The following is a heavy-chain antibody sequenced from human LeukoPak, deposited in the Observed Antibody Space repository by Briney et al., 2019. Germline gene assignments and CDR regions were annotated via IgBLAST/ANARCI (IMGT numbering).Heavy chain of an antibody. CDR2: IYYSGST. Sequence: SETLSLTCSVSGGSISSYYWSWIRQPPGKGLEWIGYIYYSGSTNYNPSLKSRVTISVDTSKNQFSLKLSSVTAADTAVYYCARADCSSTSCYLDYWGQGTLVTVSS. CDR3: ARADCSSTSCYLDY. CDR1: GGSISSYY. J-gene: IGHJ4*02. D-gene: IGHD2-2*01. V-gene: IGHV4-59*01.